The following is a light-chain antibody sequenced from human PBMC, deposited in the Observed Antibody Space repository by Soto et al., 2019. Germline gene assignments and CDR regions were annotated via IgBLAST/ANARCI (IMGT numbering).Light chain of an antibody. Sequence: DIQMTQSPSTLSASVGDRVTITCRASQSISIWLASYQQKPGKAPKILIYKASSLESGVPSRFSGSGSGTEFTLTISSLQPDDFATYYCQQYSTYTPRTFGQGTKVEIK. CDR2: KAS. CDR3: QQYSTYTPRT. CDR1: QSISIW. J-gene: IGKJ1*01. V-gene: IGKV1-5*03.